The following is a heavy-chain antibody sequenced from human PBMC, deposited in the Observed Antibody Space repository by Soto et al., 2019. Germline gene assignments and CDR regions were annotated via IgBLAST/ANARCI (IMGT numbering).Heavy chain of an antibody. CDR1: GYTFTSYG. J-gene: IGHJ6*03. CDR2: ISAYNGNT. Sequence: ASVKVSCKASGYTFTSYGISWVRQAPGQGLEWMGWISAYNGNTNYAQKLQGRVTMTTDTSTSTAYMELRSLRSDDTAVYYCARGVYYGSGSPILTLYYMDVWGKGTTVTVSS. CDR3: ARGVYYGSGSPILTLYYMDV. D-gene: IGHD3-10*01. V-gene: IGHV1-18*01.